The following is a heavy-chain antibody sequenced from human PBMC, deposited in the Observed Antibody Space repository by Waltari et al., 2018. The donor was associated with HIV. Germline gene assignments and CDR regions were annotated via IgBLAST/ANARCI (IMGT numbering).Heavy chain of an antibody. CDR1: GFTLSNAW. CDR2: IKRKTDGGTK. V-gene: IGHV3-15*01. CDR3: TTLLDYYDSTY. Sequence: EVQLVESGGGLVKPGGSLRLSCAASGFTLSNAWMSWVRQAPGKGLEWVGSIKRKTDGGTKDYAPPVKDRLPISRNESKNTLYLQMYGRKSEDAAVYYGTTLLDYYDSTYWGQGTLVTVSS. D-gene: IGHD3-22*01. J-gene: IGHJ4*02.